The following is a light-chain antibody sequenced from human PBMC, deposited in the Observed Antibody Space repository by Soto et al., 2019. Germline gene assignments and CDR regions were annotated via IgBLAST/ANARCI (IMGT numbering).Light chain of an antibody. CDR3: YSYAGSNNFL. V-gene: IGLV2-8*01. Sequence: QSVLTQPPSASGSPGQSVTISCTGTSSDVGGYNYVSWYQQHPGKAPKLMIYEVSKRPSGVPDRFSGSKSGNTASLTVSGLQAEDEADYYCYSYAGSNNFLFGTGTKLTVL. CDR1: SSDVGGYNY. CDR2: EVS. J-gene: IGLJ1*01.